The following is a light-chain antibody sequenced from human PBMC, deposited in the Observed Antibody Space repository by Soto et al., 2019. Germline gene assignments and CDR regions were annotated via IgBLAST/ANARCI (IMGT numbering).Light chain of an antibody. CDR2: KAS. J-gene: IGKJ4*01. CDR3: QQYNTYPLT. CDR1: QTISSW. V-gene: IGKV1-5*03. Sequence: DIPMTQSPSTLSSSVGDRVTITCRASQTISSWLAWYQQRPGKAPNLLIYKASTLQSGVPSRFSGSGSGTEFSLTICSLQPDDFATYYFQQYNTYPLTFGGGTNVEIK.